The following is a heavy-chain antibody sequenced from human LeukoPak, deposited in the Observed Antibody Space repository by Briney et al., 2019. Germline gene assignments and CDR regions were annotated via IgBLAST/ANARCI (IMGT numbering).Heavy chain of an antibody. J-gene: IGHJ4*02. CDR1: GYTFTSYY. CDR2: INPSGGST. CDR3: ARVGGLQLFDY. Sequence: ASVKVSCKASGYTFTSYYMHWVRQAPGQGLEWMGIINPSGGSTSYAQKFRGRVTMTRDTSTSTVYMELSSLRSEDTAVYYCARVGGLQLFDYWGQGTLVTVSS. D-gene: IGHD5-24*01. V-gene: IGHV1-46*01.